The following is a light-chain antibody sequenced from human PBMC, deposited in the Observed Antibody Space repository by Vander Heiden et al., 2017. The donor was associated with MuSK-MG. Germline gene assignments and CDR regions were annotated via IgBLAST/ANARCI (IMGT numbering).Light chain of an antibody. CDR3: QQDGSSPRT. CDR1: QGVSSR. CDR2: GAS. V-gene: IGKV3-20*01. Sequence: EIVLTLSPGTLSLPPGERATLSCRASQGVSSRLAWYQQKPGQTPRLLIYGASTRATGIPDRFSGSGSGTDFTLTISRLEPEDFAVYNCQQDGSSPRTFGQGTKLEIK. J-gene: IGKJ2*01.